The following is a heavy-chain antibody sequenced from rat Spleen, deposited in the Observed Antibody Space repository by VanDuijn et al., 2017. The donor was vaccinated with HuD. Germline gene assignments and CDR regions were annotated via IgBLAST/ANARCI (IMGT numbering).Heavy chain of an antibody. D-gene: IGHD1-11*01. J-gene: IGHJ3*01. CDR2: ISPGGATI. CDR3: ARHGVNYGAYNWFAY. Sequence: EVQLVESGGGLVQPGRSMKLSCAALGFTFKNFYMAWVRQAPTKGLEWVASISPGGATIYYRDSVKGRFTISRDNAKSTLYLQMDSLRSEDTATYYCARHGVNYGAYNWFAYWGQGTLVTVSS. CDR1: GFTFKNFY. V-gene: IGHV5-25*01.